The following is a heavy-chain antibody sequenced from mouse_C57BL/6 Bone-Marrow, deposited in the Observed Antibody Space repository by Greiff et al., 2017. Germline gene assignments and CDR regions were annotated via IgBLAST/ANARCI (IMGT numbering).Heavy chain of an antibody. J-gene: IGHJ1*03. D-gene: IGHD2-5*01. V-gene: IGHV5-15*01. CDR3: ARHASNFLYWYFDV. CDR1: GFTFSDYG. CDR2: FSNLAYSI. Sequence: EVQGVESGGGLVQPGGSLRLSCAASGFTFSDYGMAWVRQAPRKGPEWVAFFSNLAYSIYYAATVTGRFPISSENAKNTLYLEMSSLRSEDTAMYYCARHASNFLYWYFDVWGTGTTVTVSS.